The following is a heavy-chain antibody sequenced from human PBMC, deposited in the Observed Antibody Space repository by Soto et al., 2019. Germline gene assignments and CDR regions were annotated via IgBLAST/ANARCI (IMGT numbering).Heavy chain of an antibody. CDR1: GGSISSGGYS. CDR2: IYHSGST. J-gene: IGHJ4*02. CDR3: ARTGDSSGYYYGSGYFDY. V-gene: IGHV4-30-2*01. Sequence: SETLSLTCAVSGGSISSGGYSWSWIRQPPGKGLEWIGYIYHSGSTYYNPSLKSRVTISVDRSKNQFSLKLSSVTAADTAVYYCARTGDSSGYYYGSGYFDYWGQGTLVTVSS. D-gene: IGHD3-22*01.